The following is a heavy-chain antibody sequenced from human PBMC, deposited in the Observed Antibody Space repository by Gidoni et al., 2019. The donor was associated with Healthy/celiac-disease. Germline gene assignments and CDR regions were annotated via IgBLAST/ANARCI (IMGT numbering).Heavy chain of an antibody. CDR3: ARLIKGYYYDSSGYPDY. V-gene: IGHV4-39*01. CDR2: IYYSGST. D-gene: IGHD3-22*01. Sequence: QLQLQESGPGLVKPSETLSLTCTVSGGSISSSSYYWGWIRQPPGKGLEWIGSIYYSGSTYYNPSLKSLVTISVDTSKNQFSLKLSSVTAADTAVYYCARLIKGYYYDSSGYPDYWGQGTLVTVSS. CDR1: GGSISSSSYY. J-gene: IGHJ4*02.